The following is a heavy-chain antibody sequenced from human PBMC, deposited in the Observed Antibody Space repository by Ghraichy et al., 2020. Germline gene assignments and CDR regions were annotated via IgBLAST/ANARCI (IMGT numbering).Heavy chain of an antibody. CDR3: ARDLEWEFDY. Sequence: GGSLRLSCAASEFTFSGHWMSWVRQAPGKGLEWVANIKQDGSEKYYVDSVKGRFTISRDNAKNSLYLQMNSLRAEDTAVYYWARDLEWEFDYWGQGTLVTVSS. CDR1: EFTFSGHW. CDR2: IKQDGSEK. V-gene: IGHV3-7*01. J-gene: IGHJ4*02. D-gene: IGHD1-26*01.